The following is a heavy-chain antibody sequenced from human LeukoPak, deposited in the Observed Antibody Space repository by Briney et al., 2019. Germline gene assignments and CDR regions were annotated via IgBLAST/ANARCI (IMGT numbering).Heavy chain of an antibody. CDR2: IYYSGST. V-gene: IGHV4-39*01. Sequence: SETLSLTCTVSGGSISSSSYYWGWIRQPPGKGLEWIGSIYYSGSTYYNPSLKSRVTISVDTSKNQFSLKLSSVTAADTAVYYCARQVSQWLAHRGGIDVWGQGTTVTVSS. CDR3: ARQVSQWLAHRGGIDV. J-gene: IGHJ6*02. CDR1: GGSISSSSYY. D-gene: IGHD6-19*01.